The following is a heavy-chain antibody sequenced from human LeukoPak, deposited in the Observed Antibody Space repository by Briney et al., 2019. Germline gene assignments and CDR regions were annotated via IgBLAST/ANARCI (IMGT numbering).Heavy chain of an antibody. V-gene: IGHV1-18*01. CDR3: ARLGSDCGGGNCY. D-gene: IGHD2-15*01. CDR2: INTYNGNT. CDR1: GYTFTTFG. Sequence: ASVKVSCKASGYTFTTFGITWVRQAPGQGLEWKGWINTYNGNTNYAQNLQGRVTMTTDTSTSTAYMELRSLTSDDTAVYYCARLGSDCGGGNCYWGQGTLVTVSS. J-gene: IGHJ4*02.